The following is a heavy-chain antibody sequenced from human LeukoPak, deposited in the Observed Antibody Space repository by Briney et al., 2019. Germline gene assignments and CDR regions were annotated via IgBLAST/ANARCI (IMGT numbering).Heavy chain of an antibody. V-gene: IGHV3-7*04. CDR3: ARVYSSSSPGDFDY. CDR1: GFTFSSYW. Sequence: GGSLRLSCAASGFTFSSYWMSWVRQAPGKGLEWVANIKQDGSEKYYVDSVKGRFTISRDNAKNSLYLQMNSLRAEDTAVYYCARVYSSSSPGDFDYWGQRTLVTVSS. CDR2: IKQDGSEK. D-gene: IGHD6-13*01. J-gene: IGHJ4*02.